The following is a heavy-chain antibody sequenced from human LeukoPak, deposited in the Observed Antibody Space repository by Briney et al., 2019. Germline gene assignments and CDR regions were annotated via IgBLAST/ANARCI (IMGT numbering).Heavy chain of an antibody. CDR3: ARVPYDSSGYLHSYFDY. V-gene: IGHV3-30-3*01. J-gene: IGHJ4*02. D-gene: IGHD3-22*01. CDR1: GFTFSSYA. CDR2: ISYDGSNK. Sequence: GGSLRLSCAASGFTFSSYAMHWVRQAPGKGLEWVAVISYDGSNKYYADSVKGRFTISRDNSKNTLYLQMNSLRAEDTAVYYCARVPYDSSGYLHSYFDYWGQGTLVTVSS.